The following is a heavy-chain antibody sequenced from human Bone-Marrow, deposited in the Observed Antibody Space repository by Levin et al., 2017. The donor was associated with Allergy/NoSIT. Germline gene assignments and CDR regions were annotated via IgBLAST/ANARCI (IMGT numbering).Heavy chain of an antibody. D-gene: IGHD2-8*01. CDR1: GFTFSSYS. V-gene: IGHV3-21*01. J-gene: IGHJ4*02. CDR3: AITARYCTNGVCYTYFDY. Sequence: GGSLRLSCAASGFTFSSYSMNWVRQAPGKGLEWVSSISSSSSYIYYADSVKGRFTISRDNAKNSLYLQMNSLRAEDTAVYYCAITARYCTNGVCYTYFDYWGQGTLVTVSS. CDR2: ISSSSSYI.